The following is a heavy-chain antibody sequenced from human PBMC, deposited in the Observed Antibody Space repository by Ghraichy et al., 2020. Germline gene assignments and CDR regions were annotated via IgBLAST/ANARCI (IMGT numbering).Heavy chain of an antibody. D-gene: IGHD2-8*01. CDR1: GGSISSSSYY. V-gene: IGHV4-39*01. J-gene: IGHJ5*02. Sequence: SETLSLTCTVSGGSISSSSYYWGWIRQPPGKGLEWIGSIYYSGSTYYNPSLKSRVTISVDTSKNQFSLKLSSVTAADTAVYYCARLGLDMLRYCTNGVCSNWFDPWGQGTLVTVSS. CDR3: ARLGLDMLRYCTNGVCSNWFDP. CDR2: IYYSGST.